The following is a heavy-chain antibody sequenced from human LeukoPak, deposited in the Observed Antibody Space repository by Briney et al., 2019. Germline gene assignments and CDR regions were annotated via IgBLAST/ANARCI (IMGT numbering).Heavy chain of an antibody. CDR3: ARDIGQQLHYMDV. Sequence: GASVKVSCKASGFTFTSSAMQWVRQARGQRLEWIGWIVVGSGNTNYAQKFQGRVTMTRDTSISTAYMELSRLRSDDTAVYYCARDIGQQLHYMDVWGKGTTVTVSS. CDR2: IVVGSGNT. CDR1: GFTFTSSA. V-gene: IGHV1-58*02. D-gene: IGHD6-13*01. J-gene: IGHJ6*03.